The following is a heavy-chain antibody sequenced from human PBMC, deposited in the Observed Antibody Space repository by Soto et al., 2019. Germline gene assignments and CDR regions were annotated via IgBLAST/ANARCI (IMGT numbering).Heavy chain of an antibody. Sequence: SETLSLTCTVSGGSISSYYWSWIRQPPGKGLEWIGYIYYSGSTNYNPSLKSRVTISVDTSKNQFSLKLSFVTAADTAVYYCARARYFDFDYWGQGTLVTVSS. CDR2: IYYSGST. V-gene: IGHV4-59*01. CDR1: GGSISSYY. D-gene: IGHD3-9*01. J-gene: IGHJ4*02. CDR3: ARARYFDFDY.